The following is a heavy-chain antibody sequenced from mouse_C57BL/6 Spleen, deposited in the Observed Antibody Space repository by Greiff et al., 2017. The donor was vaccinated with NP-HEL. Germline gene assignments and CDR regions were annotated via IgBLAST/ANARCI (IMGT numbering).Heavy chain of an antibody. Sequence: EVQLQQSGAELVRPGASVKLSCTASGFNIKDDYMHWVKQRPEQGLEWIGWIDPENGDTEYASKFQGKATITADTSSNTAYLQLSSLTSEDTAVYYCTTPVGNYFEYGGKGTTLTVA. V-gene: IGHV14-4*01. CDR3: TTPVGNYFEY. CDR2: IDPENGDT. J-gene: IGHJ2*01. CDR1: GFNIKDDY. D-gene: IGHD3-1*01.